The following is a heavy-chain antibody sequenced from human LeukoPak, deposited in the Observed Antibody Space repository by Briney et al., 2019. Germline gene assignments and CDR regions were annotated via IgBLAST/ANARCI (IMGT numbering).Heavy chain of an antibody. Sequence: GGSLRLSCAASGFTFSSYAMSWVRQAPGKGLEWVSAISGSGGSTYYADSVKGRFTISRDNSKNTLYLQMNSLRAEDTAVYYCARAHCGGDCYSAGYNWFDPWGQGTLVTVSS. CDR3: ARAHCGGDCYSAGYNWFDP. D-gene: IGHD2-21*02. CDR2: ISGSGGST. CDR1: GFTFSSYA. J-gene: IGHJ5*02. V-gene: IGHV3-23*01.